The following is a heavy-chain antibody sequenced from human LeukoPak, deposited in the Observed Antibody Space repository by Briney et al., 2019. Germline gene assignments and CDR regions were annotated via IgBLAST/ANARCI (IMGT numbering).Heavy chain of an antibody. Sequence: GGSLRLSCAASRFTFSNYPMHWVRQAPGRGLEWVALLSYDGSNECYADSVKGRFTISRDNSKNTLYLQMNSLRAEDTAVYYCARGRGSYSADYWGQGTLVTVSS. CDR3: ARGRGSYSADY. D-gene: IGHD1-26*01. CDR2: LSYDGSNE. CDR1: RFTFSNYP. J-gene: IGHJ4*02. V-gene: IGHV3-30-3*01.